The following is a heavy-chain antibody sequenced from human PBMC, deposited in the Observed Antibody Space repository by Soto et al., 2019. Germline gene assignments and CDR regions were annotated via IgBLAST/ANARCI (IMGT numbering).Heavy chain of an antibody. CDR1: GFTFSRYG. J-gene: IGHJ4*02. Sequence: QVQLVESGGGVVQPGRSLRLSCAASGFTFSRYGMHWVRQAPGTGLEWVAVISYDGSNKYYADSVKGRFTISRDHAKNTLYLQMNSLRAEDTAVYDCAKEEAEVVVVDYWGQGTRVTV. CDR2: ISYDGSNK. V-gene: IGHV3-30*18. CDR3: AKEEAEVVVVDY. D-gene: IGHD2-15*01.